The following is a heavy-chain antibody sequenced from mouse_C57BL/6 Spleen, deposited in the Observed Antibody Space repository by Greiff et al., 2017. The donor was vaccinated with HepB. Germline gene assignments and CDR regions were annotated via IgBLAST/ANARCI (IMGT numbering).Heavy chain of an antibody. V-gene: IGHV14-2*01. J-gene: IGHJ2*01. CDR1: GFNIKDYY. CDR3: ARSFSITTVVAGGYYFDY. Sequence: EVQLQQSGAELVKPGASVKLSCTASGFNIKDYYMHWVKQRTEQGLEWIGRIDPEDGETKYAPKFQGKATITADTSSNTAYLQLSSLTSEDTAVYYCARSFSITTVVAGGYYFDYWGQGTTLTVSS. CDR2: IDPEDGET. D-gene: IGHD1-1*01.